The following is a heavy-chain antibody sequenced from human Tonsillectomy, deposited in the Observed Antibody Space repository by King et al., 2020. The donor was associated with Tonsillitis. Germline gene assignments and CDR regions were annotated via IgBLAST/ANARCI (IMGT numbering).Heavy chain of an antibody. J-gene: IGHJ6*02. D-gene: IGHD3-22*01. CDR3: ARGYSSGYYKNGMDV. CDR2: IHSSGST. V-gene: IGHV4-59*01. CDR1: GGSISSYY. Sequence: QLQESGPGVVKPSETLSLTCTVSGGSISSYYWTWIRQPPGKRLEWSVYIHSSGSTNNNPSLKSRVTISVDTSKNQFSLRLRSVTAADTAVYYCARGYSSGYYKNGMDVWGQGTTVTVSS.